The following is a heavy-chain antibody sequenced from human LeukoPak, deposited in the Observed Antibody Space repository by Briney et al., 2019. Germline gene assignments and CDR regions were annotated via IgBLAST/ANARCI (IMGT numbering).Heavy chain of an antibody. Sequence: ASVKVSCKASGYTFTSYGISWVRQAPGQGLEWMGWTSAYNGNTNYAQKLQGRVTMTTDTSTSTAYMELRSLRSDDTAVYYCARDYCSSTSCYMYNWFDPWGQGTLVTVSS. V-gene: IGHV1-18*01. CDR3: ARDYCSSTSCYMYNWFDP. J-gene: IGHJ5*02. CDR1: GYTFTSYG. CDR2: TSAYNGNT. D-gene: IGHD2-2*02.